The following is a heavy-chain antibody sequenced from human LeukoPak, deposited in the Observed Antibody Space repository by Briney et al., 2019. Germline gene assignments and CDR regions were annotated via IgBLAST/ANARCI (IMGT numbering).Heavy chain of an antibody. CDR1: GGSPSNYY. D-gene: IGHD4-17*01. CDR3: ARQSRDGDYIAKLFDY. J-gene: IGHJ4*02. CDR2: IYYSGSI. Sequence: SETLSLTCTVSGGSPSNYYWSWIRQPPGKGLEWIGYIYYSGSINYNPSLKSRVTISVDMSKNQFSLQLSSVTAADTAVYYCARQSRDGDYIAKLFDYWGQGTLVTVSS. V-gene: IGHV4-59*08.